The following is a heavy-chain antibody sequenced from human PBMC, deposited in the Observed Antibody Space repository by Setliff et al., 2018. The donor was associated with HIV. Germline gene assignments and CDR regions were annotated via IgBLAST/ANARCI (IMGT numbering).Heavy chain of an antibody. Sequence: QPGGSLRLSCVSSELTFVFRSYGMHWVRQAPGKGLEWLAYIRYDGSVKYYADSVKGRFTISRDNSKNTLYLQMNSLRPEDTALYYCAKDRGTPEKCLDPWGQGTLVTVSS. CDR2: IRYDGSVK. D-gene: IGHD3-16*01. J-gene: IGHJ5*02. V-gene: IGHV3-30*02. CDR1: ELTFVFRSYG. CDR3: AKDRGTPEKCLDP.